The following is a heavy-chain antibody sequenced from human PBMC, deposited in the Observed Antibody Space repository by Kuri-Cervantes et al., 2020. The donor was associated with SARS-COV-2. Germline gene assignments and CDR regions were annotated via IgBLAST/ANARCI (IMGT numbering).Heavy chain of an antibody. J-gene: IGHJ4*02. D-gene: IGHD1-26*01. Sequence: SETLSLTCTVSGYSISSGYYWGWIRQPPGKGLEWIGSIYHSGSTYYNPSLKSRVTISVDTSKNQFSLKLSSVTAADTAVYYCARSVGGGSYDPVEFDCFDYWGQGTLVTVSS. CDR3: ARSVGGGSYDPVEFDCFDY. CDR2: IYHSGST. V-gene: IGHV4-38-2*02. CDR1: GYSISSGYY.